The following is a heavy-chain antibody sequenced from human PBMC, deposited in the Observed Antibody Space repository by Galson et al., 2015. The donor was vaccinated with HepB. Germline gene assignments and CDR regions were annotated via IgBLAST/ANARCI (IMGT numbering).Heavy chain of an antibody. CDR2: TYYRSQWYH. CDR1: GDSVSSDSSA. J-gene: IGHJ4*02. CDR3: ARDGYLGLVYYFDY. V-gene: IGHV6-1*01. D-gene: IGHD6-25*01. Sequence: CAISGDSVSSDSSAWNWIRQSPSRGLEWLGRTYYRSQWYHDYSGSLQSRITINAETSTNQFFLQLVSVTPEDTAVYYCARDGYLGLVYYFDYWGPGILVTVS.